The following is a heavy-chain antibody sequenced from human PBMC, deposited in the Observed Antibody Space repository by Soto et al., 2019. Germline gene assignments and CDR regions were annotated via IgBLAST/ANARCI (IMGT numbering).Heavy chain of an antibody. CDR2: IIPIFGTA. Sequence: GASVKVSCKASGGTFSSYAISWLRQAPGQGLEWMGGIIPIFGTANYAQKFQGRVTITADESTSTAYMELSSLRSEDTAVYYCARIMITFGGVIPLGDAFDIWGQGTMVTVSS. D-gene: IGHD3-16*02. CDR3: ARIMITFGGVIPLGDAFDI. V-gene: IGHV1-69*13. J-gene: IGHJ3*02. CDR1: GGTFSSYA.